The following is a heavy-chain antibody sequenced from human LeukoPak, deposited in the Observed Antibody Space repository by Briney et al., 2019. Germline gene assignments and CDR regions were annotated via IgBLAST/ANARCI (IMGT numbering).Heavy chain of an antibody. D-gene: IGHD6-6*01. CDR3: ARRGGSSSRRSPIDY. CDR2: IKQDGSQR. Sequence: GGSLRLSCTASGFTFSDYWMTWVRQAPGKGPEWVANIKQDGSQRYYVDSVRGRFTISRDNAKNSLFLQMNGLRAEDTAVYYCARRGGSSSRRSPIDYWGQGTLITVSS. J-gene: IGHJ4*02. V-gene: IGHV3-7*01. CDR1: GFTFSDYW.